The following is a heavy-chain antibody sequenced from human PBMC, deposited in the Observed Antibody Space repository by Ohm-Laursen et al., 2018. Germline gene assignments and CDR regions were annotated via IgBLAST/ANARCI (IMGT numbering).Heavy chain of an antibody. V-gene: IGHV3-9*01. Sequence: SLRLSCAASGFTFSSYGMHWVRQAPGKGLEWVSGISWNSGSIGYADSVKGRFTISRDNAKNSLYLQMNSLRAEDTALYYCARAGHYYYDSSGFDYWGQGTLVTVSS. CDR3: ARAGHYYYDSSGFDY. CDR2: ISWNSGSI. CDR1: GFTFSSYG. D-gene: IGHD3-22*01. J-gene: IGHJ4*02.